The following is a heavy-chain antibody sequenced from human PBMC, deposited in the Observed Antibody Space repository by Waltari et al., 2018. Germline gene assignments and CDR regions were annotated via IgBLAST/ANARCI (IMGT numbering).Heavy chain of an antibody. Sequence: QVHLQQWGAGLLKPSETLSLTCAVSVGPFRGYYWAWLRQPPGKGPEWIGEINRGGNINLNPSLKSRVIMSVDTSKNQVFLKLTSVTAADTAVYYCARAEQGGSAVGPDFQHWGQGTLVTVSS. CDR2: INRGGNI. CDR1: VGPFRGYY. V-gene: IGHV4-34*01. D-gene: IGHD1-26*01. CDR3: ARAEQGGSAVGPDFQH. J-gene: IGHJ1*01.